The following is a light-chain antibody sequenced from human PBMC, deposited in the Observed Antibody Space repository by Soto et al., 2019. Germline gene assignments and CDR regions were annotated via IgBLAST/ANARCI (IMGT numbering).Light chain of an antibody. J-gene: IGKJ1*01. V-gene: IGKV1-5*01. CDR1: QSIRRW. CDR2: DVS. Sequence: HSPSALSASVGDRVTITCRASQSIRRWLAWYQQKPGKAPKLLISDVSNLEGGVPSRFSGSGSGTDFTLTTSRLQPDDSPTYYCQQYDRYWTVGQGTKVDIK. CDR3: QQYDRYWT.